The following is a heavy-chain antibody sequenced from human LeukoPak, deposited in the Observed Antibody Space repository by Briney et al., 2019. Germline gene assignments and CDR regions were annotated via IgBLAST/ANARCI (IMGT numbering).Heavy chain of an antibody. V-gene: IGHV1-46*02. Sequence: ASVKVSCKTSGYTFNIYFIHWVRQAPGQGLEWMGIINPTDGTTGYAQTFQGRVTMTRDTSTRTVYMELSSLKSEDTAVYYCARYSLLFPLRDWFDPWGQGTLVTVSS. CDR2: INPTDGTT. J-gene: IGHJ5*02. D-gene: IGHD2/OR15-2a*01. CDR1: GYTFNIYF. CDR3: ARYSLLFPLRDWFDP.